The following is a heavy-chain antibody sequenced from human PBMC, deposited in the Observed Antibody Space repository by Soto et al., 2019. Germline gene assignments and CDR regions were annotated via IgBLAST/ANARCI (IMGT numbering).Heavy chain of an antibody. CDR1: GYTFTSYA. V-gene: IGHV1-46*01. J-gene: IGHJ6*02. D-gene: IGHD5-12*01. CDR2: INASGGST. Sequence: GASVKVSCKASGYTFTSYAMHWVRQAPGQRLEWMGWINASGGSTSYAQKFQGRVTMTRDTSTSTVYMELSSLRSEDTAVYYCARAPGVYSGYDSPPNYYYYYGMDVWGQGTTVTVSS. CDR3: ARAPGVYSGYDSPPNYYYYYGMDV.